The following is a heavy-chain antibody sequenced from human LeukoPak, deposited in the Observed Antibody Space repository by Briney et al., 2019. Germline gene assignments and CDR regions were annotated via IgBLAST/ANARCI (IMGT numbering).Heavy chain of an antibody. V-gene: IGHV3-23*01. Sequence: GGSLRLSCAASGFTFSSYAMSWVRQAPGKGLEWVSANSGSGGSTYYADSVKGRFTISRDNSKNTLYLQMNSLRAEDTAVYYCAKPLDFSGSYYPFDYWGQGTLITVSS. CDR3: AKPLDFSGSYYPFDY. J-gene: IGHJ4*02. D-gene: IGHD3-10*01. CDR2: NSGSGGST. CDR1: GFTFSSYA.